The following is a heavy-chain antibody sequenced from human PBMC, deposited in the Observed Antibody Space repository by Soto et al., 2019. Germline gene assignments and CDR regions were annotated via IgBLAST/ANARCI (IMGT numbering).Heavy chain of an antibody. Sequence: PGESLKISCKASGYNFTNFWVGWVRQMPGKRLEWLGVVYPGDSDTRYSPSFQGQVTISADKSISTTFLQWSSLEASDTGRYYRARHDVTIRPSGWYPAFWGQGTLVTVSS. CDR3: ARHDVTIRPSGWYPAF. J-gene: IGHJ4*02. CDR1: GYNFTNFW. D-gene: IGHD6-19*01. CDR2: VYPGDSDT. V-gene: IGHV5-51*01.